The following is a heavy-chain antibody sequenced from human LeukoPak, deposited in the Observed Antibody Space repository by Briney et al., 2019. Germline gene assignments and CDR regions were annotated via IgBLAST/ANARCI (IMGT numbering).Heavy chain of an antibody. CDR1: GGSFTDYF. CDR2: INDYSGNT. CDR3: ARDGGTQVERWLQFGPNNWFDP. V-gene: IGHV4-34*01. J-gene: IGHJ5*02. Sequence: PSETLSLTCDVFGGSFTDYFWTWIRQSPGKGLEWIGEINDYSGNTNYNPSLNSRVSISLEKSKNQFSLELRSVTAADTAVYYCARDGGTQVERWLQFGPNNWFDPWGQGTLVTVSS. D-gene: IGHD5-24*01.